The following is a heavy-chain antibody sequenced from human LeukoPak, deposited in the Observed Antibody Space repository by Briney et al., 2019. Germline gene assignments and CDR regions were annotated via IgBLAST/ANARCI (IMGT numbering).Heavy chain of an antibody. CDR3: ARAPYCSGGSCYWFDP. J-gene: IGHJ5*02. V-gene: IGHV3-53*01. CDR1: GFTVSSNY. D-gene: IGHD2-15*01. CDR2: IYSGGST. Sequence: AGGSLRLSCAASGFTVSSNYMSWVRQAPGKGLEWVSVIYSGGSTYYADSVKGRFTISRDNSKNTLYLQMNSLRAEDTAVYYCARAPYCSGGSCYWFDPWGQGTLATVSS.